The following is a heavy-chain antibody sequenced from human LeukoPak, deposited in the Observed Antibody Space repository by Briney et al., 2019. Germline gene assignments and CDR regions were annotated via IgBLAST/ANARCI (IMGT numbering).Heavy chain of an antibody. D-gene: IGHD3-10*01. CDR2: IYYSGST. J-gene: IGHJ4*02. CDR3: ARIHVSGSSSRGFFDY. CDR1: GGSISSSSYY. V-gene: IGHV4-39*01. Sequence: SETLSLTCTVSGGSISSSSYYWGWIRQPPGKGLEWVGSIYYSGSTYYNPSLKSRVTISVDTSKNQFSLKLSSVTAADTAVYYCARIHVSGSSSRGFFDYWGQGTLVTVSS.